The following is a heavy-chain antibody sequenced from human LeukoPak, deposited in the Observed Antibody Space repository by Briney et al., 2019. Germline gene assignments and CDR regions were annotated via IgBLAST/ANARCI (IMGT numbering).Heavy chain of an antibody. CDR1: GYTFTGYY. CDR3: ARSLITMVVFDY. J-gene: IGHJ4*02. V-gene: IGHV1-2*02. CDR2: INPNSGGT. D-gene: IGHD3-10*01. Sequence: ASVKVSCKASGYTFTGYYMHWVRQAPGQGLEWMGWINPNSGGTNYAQKFQGRVTMTRDTSISTAYMELSRLRSDDTAVYYCARSLITMVVFDYWGQGTLVTVST.